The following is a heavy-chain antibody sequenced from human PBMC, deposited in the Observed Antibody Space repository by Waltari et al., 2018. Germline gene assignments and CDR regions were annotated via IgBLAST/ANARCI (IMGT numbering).Heavy chain of an antibody. V-gene: IGHV4-4*07. Sequence: QVQLQESGPGLVKPSETLSLTCTVSGGSISSYYWSWSRQPAGQGLEWIGRIYTSGSTNYNPSLKSRVTMSVDTSKNQFSLKLSSVTAADTAVYYCARVVEDTPDYGDYVVNDAFDIWGQGTMVTVSS. J-gene: IGHJ3*02. CDR1: GGSISSYY. CDR2: IYTSGST. D-gene: IGHD4-17*01. CDR3: ARVVEDTPDYGDYVVNDAFDI.